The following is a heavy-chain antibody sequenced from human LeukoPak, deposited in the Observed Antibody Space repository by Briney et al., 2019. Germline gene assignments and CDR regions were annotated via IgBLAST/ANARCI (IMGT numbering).Heavy chain of an antibody. Sequence: PGGSLRLSCAASGFTFSSYDMHWVRQATGKGLEWVSAIGTAGDTYYPGSVKGRFTISRENAKNSLYLQMNSLRAGDTAVYYCARVSAMVQGVSSWYFDLWGRGTLVTVSS. CDR1: GFTFSSYD. J-gene: IGHJ2*01. CDR2: IGTAGDT. CDR3: ARVSAMVQGVSSWYFDL. D-gene: IGHD3-10*01. V-gene: IGHV3-13*01.